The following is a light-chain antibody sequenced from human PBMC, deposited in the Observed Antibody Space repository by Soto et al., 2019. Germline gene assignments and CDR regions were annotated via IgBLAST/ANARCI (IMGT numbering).Light chain of an antibody. CDR1: SSDVGGYNY. J-gene: IGLJ1*01. CDR3: SFYAGSTLG. CDR2: EVS. V-gene: IGLV2-8*01. Sequence: QSALTQPPSASGSPGQSVTISCTGTSSDVGGYNYVSWYQQHPGKAPKLMIYEVSKRPSGVPDRFSGSKSGNTASLTVSGLQAEDEADYYCSFYAGSTLGFGTGTKVTVL.